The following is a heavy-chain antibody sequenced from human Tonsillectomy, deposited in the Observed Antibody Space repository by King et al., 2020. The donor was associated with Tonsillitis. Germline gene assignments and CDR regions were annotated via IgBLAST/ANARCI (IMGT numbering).Heavy chain of an antibody. D-gene: IGHD6-19*01. J-gene: IGHJ4*02. CDR2: IIPIVGAA. Sequence: VQLVESGAEVKKPGSSVKVSCQASGGTFTSHAISWVRQAPGQGLAWMGRIIPIVGAANYAQKFQGRVTITADKSTSTAYMELSSLKSEDTAVYYCARGRSSSGWYLDFWGQGTLVTVSS. CDR3: ARGRSSSGWYLDF. CDR1: GGTFTSHA. V-gene: IGHV1-69*06.